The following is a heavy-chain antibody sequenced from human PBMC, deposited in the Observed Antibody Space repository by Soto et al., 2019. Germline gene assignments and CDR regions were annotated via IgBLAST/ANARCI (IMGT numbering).Heavy chain of an antibody. D-gene: IGHD2-2*01. CDR3: AREWNDCSTGMCYVSYYDHGMDV. Sequence: QVQLVQSGAEVKEPGASVRVSCETSGYTFTNYGISWLRQAPGQGLEWMGWISVYNGKTKYAQKFQGRVTMTTDTSTNKGYMELRSLRSDDTAVYYCAREWNDCSTGMCYVSYYDHGMDVWGEGTTVTVSS. V-gene: IGHV1-18*01. CDR2: ISVYNGKT. J-gene: IGHJ6*04. CDR1: GYTFTNYG.